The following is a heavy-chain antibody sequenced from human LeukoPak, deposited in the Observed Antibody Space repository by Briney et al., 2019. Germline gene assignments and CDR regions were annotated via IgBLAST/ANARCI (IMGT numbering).Heavy chain of an antibody. CDR2: IHYSGST. V-gene: IGHV4-59*08. CDR1: GGSISGYY. D-gene: IGHD3-3*01. CDR3: ARFPRVDSSHH. Sequence: SETLSLTCTVSGGSISGYYWSWIRQPPGKGLEWIGYIHYSGSTNYNPSLKSRVTVSLDTSKNQFFLNLYSMTAADTAVYYCARFPRVDSSHHWGQGALVTVSS. J-gene: IGHJ5*02.